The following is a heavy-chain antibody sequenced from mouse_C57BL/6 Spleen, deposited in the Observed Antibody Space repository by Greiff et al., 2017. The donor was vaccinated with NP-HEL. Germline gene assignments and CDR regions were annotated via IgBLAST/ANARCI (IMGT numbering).Heavy chain of an antibody. CDR2: ISGGGGNT. Sequence: EVNLVESGGGLVKPGGPLKLSCAASGFTFSSYTMSWVRQTPEKRLEWVATISGGGGNTYYPDSVKGRFTISRDNAKNTLYLQMSSLRSEDTALYYCARHRLDSSGYYYAMDYWGQGTSVTVSS. J-gene: IGHJ4*01. V-gene: IGHV5-9*01. CDR1: GFTFSSYT. CDR3: ARHRLDSSGYYYAMDY. D-gene: IGHD3-2*02.